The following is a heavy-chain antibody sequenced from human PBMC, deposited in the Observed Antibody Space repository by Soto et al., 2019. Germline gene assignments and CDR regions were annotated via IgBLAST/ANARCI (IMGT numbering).Heavy chain of an antibody. D-gene: IGHD6-13*01. Sequence: SETLSLTCAVYGGSFSGYYWSWIRQPPGKGLEWIGEINHSGSTNYNPSLKSRVTISVDTSKNQFSLKLSSVTAADTAVYYCARVQDDKVAAAGTSLNYYYYMDVWGKGTTVTVSS. V-gene: IGHV4-34*01. CDR2: INHSGST. CDR3: ARVQDDKVAAAGTSLNYYYYMDV. CDR1: GGSFSGYY. J-gene: IGHJ6*03.